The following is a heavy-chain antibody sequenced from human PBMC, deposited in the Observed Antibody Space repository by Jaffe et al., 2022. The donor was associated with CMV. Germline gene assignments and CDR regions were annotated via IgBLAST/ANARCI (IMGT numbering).Heavy chain of an antibody. J-gene: IGHJ6*02. Sequence: EVQLVESGGGLVKPGGSLRLSCAASGFTFSSYSMNWVRQAPGKGLEWVSSISSSSSYIYYADSVKGRFTISRDNAKNSLYLQMNSLRAEDTAVYYCARDYYGSGSYYYYGMDVWGQGTTVTVSS. D-gene: IGHD3-10*01. V-gene: IGHV3-21*01. CDR1: GFTFSSYS. CDR3: ARDYYGSGSYYYYGMDV. CDR2: ISSSSSYI.